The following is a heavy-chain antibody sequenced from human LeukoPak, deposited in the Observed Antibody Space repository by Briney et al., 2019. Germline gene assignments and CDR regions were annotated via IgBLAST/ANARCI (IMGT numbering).Heavy chain of an antibody. J-gene: IGHJ6*02. CDR1: GGTFSSYA. D-gene: IGHD1-1*01. Sequence: SVKVSCKASGGTFSSYAISWVRQAPGQGLEWMGGIIPIFGTANYAQKFLGRVTITADESTSTAYMELSSLRSEDTAVYYCASGFNWNMLRTLVYYYYGMDVWGQGTTVTVS. CDR3: ASGFNWNMLRTLVYYYYGMDV. CDR2: IIPIFGTA. V-gene: IGHV1-69*13.